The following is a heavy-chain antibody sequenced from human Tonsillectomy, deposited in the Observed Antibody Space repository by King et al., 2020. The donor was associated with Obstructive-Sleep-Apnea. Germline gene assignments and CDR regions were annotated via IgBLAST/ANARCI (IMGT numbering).Heavy chain of an antibody. J-gene: IGHJ4*02. CDR1: GGSISIYY. Sequence: QLQESGPGLVKPSETLSLTCTVSGGSISIYYWSWIRQPPGKGLEWIGYIYYSGSTNYNPSLKSRVTISVDTSKNQFSLKLTSVTAADTAVYYCARHGPYDYGDNWGQGTLVTVSS. V-gene: IGHV4-59*08. D-gene: IGHD3-16*01. CDR2: IYYSGST. CDR3: ARHGPYDYGDN.